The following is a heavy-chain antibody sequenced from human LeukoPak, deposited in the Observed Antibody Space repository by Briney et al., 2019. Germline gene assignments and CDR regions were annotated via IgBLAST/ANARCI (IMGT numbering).Heavy chain of an antibody. CDR2: IYYSGST. CDR3: ARWQGPNMFDP. CDR1: GGSISSGGYY. V-gene: IGHV4-31*03. Sequence: SETLSLTCNVSGGSISSGGYYWSWIRQHPGKGLEWIGYIYYSGSTYYNPSLKSRVTISVDTSKNQFSLKLSSVTAADTAVYYCARWQGPNMFDPWGQEPWSPSPQ. J-gene: IGHJ5*02.